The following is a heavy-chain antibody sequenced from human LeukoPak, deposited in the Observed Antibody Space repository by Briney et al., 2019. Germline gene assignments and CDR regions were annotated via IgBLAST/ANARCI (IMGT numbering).Heavy chain of an antibody. D-gene: IGHD6-13*01. Sequence: GGSLRLSCAVSGFTFTDYWMNWVRQAPGKGLEWVASIRQDGGEKSYVDSVKGRFTISRDNTKNPLYLQMSSLWAEDTAVYYCARDGTAPGLYFDLWGRGTLVTVSS. CDR1: GFTFTDYW. J-gene: IGHJ4*01. CDR2: IRQDGGEK. CDR3: ARDGTAPGLYFDL. V-gene: IGHV3-7*01.